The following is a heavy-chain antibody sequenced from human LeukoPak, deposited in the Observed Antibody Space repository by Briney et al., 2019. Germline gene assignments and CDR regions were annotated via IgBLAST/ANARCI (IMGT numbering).Heavy chain of an antibody. J-gene: IGHJ6*03. Sequence: SETLSLTCAASGGSISSGSYYWSWIRQPAGKGLEWIGRIYTSGSTNSNPSLKSRVTISVDTSKNQFSLKLSSVTAADTAVYYCAREAIVVVPAAHYYMDVWGKGTTVTVSS. D-gene: IGHD2-2*01. CDR1: GGSISSGSYY. CDR3: AREAIVVVPAAHYYMDV. CDR2: IYTSGST. V-gene: IGHV4-61*02.